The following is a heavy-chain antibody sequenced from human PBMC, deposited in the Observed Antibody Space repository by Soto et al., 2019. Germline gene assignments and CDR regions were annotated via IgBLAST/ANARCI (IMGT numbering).Heavy chain of an antibody. CDR2: TYYRSKWYY. CDR3: ARGNHYSEWIFGY. CDR1: GDIVSSNSAG. J-gene: IGHJ4*01. Sequence: SQSLSLTRVFAGDIVSSNSAGWSWVRQTPSRGLEWLGRTYYRSKWYYEYAVSVRGRITINPDTSKNQYSLQLNSVTPEDTAVYCGARGNHYSEWIFGYRGQGTRVTVSS. D-gene: IGHD1-26*01. V-gene: IGHV6-1*01.